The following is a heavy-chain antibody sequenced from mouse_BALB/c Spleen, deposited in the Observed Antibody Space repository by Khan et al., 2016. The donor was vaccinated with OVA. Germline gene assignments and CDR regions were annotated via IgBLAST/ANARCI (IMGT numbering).Heavy chain of an antibody. CDR1: GYAFTDYL. D-gene: IGHD3-2*02. CDR2: INPGSGDT. CDR3: SRSGYGFGAY. J-gene: IGHJ3*01. Sequence: VQLQESGAELVRPGTSVKMSCKASGYAFTDYLIEWLKQRPGQGLEWIGLINPGSGDTKYNETFKEQATLTADKSSRTAYMQLTSLTSDDSAVYFCSRSGYGFGAYWGPGTLVTVSA. V-gene: IGHV1-54*01.